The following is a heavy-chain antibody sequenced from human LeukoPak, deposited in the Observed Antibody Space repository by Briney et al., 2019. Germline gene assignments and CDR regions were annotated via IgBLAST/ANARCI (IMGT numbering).Heavy chain of an antibody. J-gene: IGHJ6*04. Sequence: GGSLRLSCAASGFTFSNYGMNWVRQAPGKGLEWVSSISMSGSNIHYADSVKGRFIISRDNAKDSLYLQMNGLRAEDTAVYYCARDGTGYYYFGLDVWGKGTTVTVSS. CDR2: ISMSGSNI. CDR3: ARDGTGYYYFGLDV. CDR1: GFTFSNYG. D-gene: IGHD1-7*01. V-gene: IGHV3-48*03.